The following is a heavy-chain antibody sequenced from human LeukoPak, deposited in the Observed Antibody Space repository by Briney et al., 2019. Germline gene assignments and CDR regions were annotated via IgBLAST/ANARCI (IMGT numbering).Heavy chain of an antibody. D-gene: IGHD3-10*01. Sequence: GRSLRLSCAASGFTFDDYAMHWVRQAPGKGLEWVSGISWNSGSIGYADSVKGRFTISRDNAKNSLYLQMNSLRAEDTAVYYCARGIRSLIRFGELSFHFDYWGQGTLVTVSS. J-gene: IGHJ4*02. CDR3: ARGIRSLIRFGELSFHFDY. CDR2: ISWNSGSI. V-gene: IGHV3-9*01. CDR1: GFTFDDYA.